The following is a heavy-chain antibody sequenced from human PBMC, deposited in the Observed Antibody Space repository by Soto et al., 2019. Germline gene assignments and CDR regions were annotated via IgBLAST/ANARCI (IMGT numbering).Heavy chain of an antibody. D-gene: IGHD5-12*01. J-gene: IGHJ4*02. Sequence: QVQLVQSGAEVKKPGSSVKVSCKASGGTFSNYAIYWVRQAPGQGLDWMGGIIPIFGTGTYAQKFQGRVTITADESTSTAYLELSGLRPDDTAVYYCARPVEMATISRSYLFYWGQGTLFTVSS. CDR2: IIPIFGTG. CDR3: ARPVEMATISRSYLFY. V-gene: IGHV1-69*01. CDR1: GGTFSNYA.